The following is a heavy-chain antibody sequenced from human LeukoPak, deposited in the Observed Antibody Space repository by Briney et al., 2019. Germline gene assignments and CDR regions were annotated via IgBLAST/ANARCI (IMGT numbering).Heavy chain of an antibody. CDR2: IYPGDSDT. V-gene: IGHV5-51*01. CDR1: GYSFTSYW. D-gene: IGHD3-9*01. CDR3: ARPEGHYDILTGGSLDY. J-gene: IGHJ4*02. Sequence: GESLKISCKGSGYSFTSYWIGWVRQKPGKGLEWMGIIYPGDSDTRYSPSFQGQVTISADKSISTAYLQWSSLKASDTAMYYCARPEGHYDILTGGSLDYWGQGTLVTVSS.